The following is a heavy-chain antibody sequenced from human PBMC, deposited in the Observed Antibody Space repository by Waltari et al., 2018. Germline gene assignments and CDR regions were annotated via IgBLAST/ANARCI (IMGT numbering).Heavy chain of an antibody. V-gene: IGHV4-4*07. D-gene: IGHD1-26*01. CDR1: GGSISNYF. J-gene: IGHJ4*02. CDR2: IYNSENT. CDR3: AGENRGRSYSHLDY. Sequence: QVQLQESGPGLVKPSETLSLTCTVSGGSISNYFWSWIRQPAGKGLEWIGRIYNSENTNYNPALKSRVTMSVDTSKNQFSLKLNSVTAADTVVYYCAGENRGRSYSHLDYWGQGTLVTVSS.